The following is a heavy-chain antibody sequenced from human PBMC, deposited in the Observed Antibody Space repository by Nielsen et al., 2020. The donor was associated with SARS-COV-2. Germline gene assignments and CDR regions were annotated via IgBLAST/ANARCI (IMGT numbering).Heavy chain of an antibody. J-gene: IGHJ5*02. V-gene: IGHV1-24*01. CDR1: GYTLTELS. CDR2: FDPEDGET. Sequence: ASVKVSCKVSGYTLTELSMHWVRQAPGKGLEWMGGFDPEDGETIYAQKFQGRVTMTEDTSTDTAYMELSRLRSDDTAVYYCARDEYNYGYNWFDPWGQGTLVTVSS. CDR3: ARDEYNYGYNWFDP. D-gene: IGHD5-18*01.